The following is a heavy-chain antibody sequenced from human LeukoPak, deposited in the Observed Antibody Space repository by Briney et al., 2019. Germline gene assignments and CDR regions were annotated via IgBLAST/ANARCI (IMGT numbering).Heavy chain of an antibody. Sequence: ASVNVSCKTSGYTFTGYYVHWVRQAPGQGLEWMGWINPNSGGTNYSPKFQARVTMTRDTSISTAYMELSRLTSDDTAVYYCARVQREQLLIYYYHMDVWGKGTTVTVSS. CDR2: INPNSGGT. J-gene: IGHJ6*03. CDR3: ARVQREQLLIYYYHMDV. D-gene: IGHD1-26*01. CDR1: GYTFTGYY. V-gene: IGHV1-2*02.